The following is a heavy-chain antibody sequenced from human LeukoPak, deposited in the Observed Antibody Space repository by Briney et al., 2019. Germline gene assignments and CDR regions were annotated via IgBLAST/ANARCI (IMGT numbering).Heavy chain of an antibody. D-gene: IGHD5-12*01. Sequence: SETLSLTCTVSDGSISSYYWNWIRQPPGKGLEWIGYIYYSGSTNYNPSLKSRVTISVDTSKNQFSLKLSSVTAADTAVYYCAASSTGSGYPYRSYYFDYWGQGTLVTVSS. CDR1: DGSISSYY. CDR3: AASSTGSGYPYRSYYFDY. CDR2: IYYSGST. J-gene: IGHJ4*02. V-gene: IGHV4-59*12.